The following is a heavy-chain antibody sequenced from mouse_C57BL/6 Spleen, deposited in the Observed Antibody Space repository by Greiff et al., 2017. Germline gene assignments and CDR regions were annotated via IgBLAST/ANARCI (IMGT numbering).Heavy chain of an antibody. CDR3: ARSTTVDWYFDV. CDR1: GYTFTDYY. V-gene: IGHV1-76*01. D-gene: IGHD1-1*01. Sequence: QVQLQQSGAELVRPGASVKLSCKASGYTFTDYYINWVKQRPGQGLEWIARIYPGSGNTYYNGKFKGKATLTAEKSSSTAYMQLSSLTSEDSAVYFCARSTTVDWYFDVWGTGTTVTVSS. J-gene: IGHJ1*03. CDR2: IYPGSGNT.